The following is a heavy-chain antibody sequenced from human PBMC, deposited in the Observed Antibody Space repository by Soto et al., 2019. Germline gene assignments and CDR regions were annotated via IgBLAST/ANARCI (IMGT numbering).Heavy chain of an antibody. J-gene: IGHJ5*02. CDR1: GYTFTSYG. CDR2: INAANGDT. D-gene: IGHD6-13*01. V-gene: IGHV1-3*01. Sequence: QVQLVQSGTEVKKTGASVKVSCKASGYTFTSYGIHWVRQAPGQRLEWMGWINAANGDTKYSPKFQGRVTITRDTSASTAYMELSSLRSEDTAVHYCVRRHVSATGIDWFDPWGQGTLVTVSS. CDR3: VRRHVSATGIDWFDP.